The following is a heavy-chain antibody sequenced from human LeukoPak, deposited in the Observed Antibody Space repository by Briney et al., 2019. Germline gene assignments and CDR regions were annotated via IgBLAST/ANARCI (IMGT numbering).Heavy chain of an antibody. CDR3: ARALYCSSTSCYYYYGMDV. Sequence: SVNVSCKASVGTFSSYTISWVRQAPGQGLEWMGRIIPILGIANYAQKFQGRVTITADKSTRTAYMELSSLRSEDTAVYYCARALYCSSTSCYYYYGMDVWGQGTTVTVSS. D-gene: IGHD2-2*01. CDR1: VGTFSSYT. CDR2: IIPILGIA. V-gene: IGHV1-69*02. J-gene: IGHJ6*02.